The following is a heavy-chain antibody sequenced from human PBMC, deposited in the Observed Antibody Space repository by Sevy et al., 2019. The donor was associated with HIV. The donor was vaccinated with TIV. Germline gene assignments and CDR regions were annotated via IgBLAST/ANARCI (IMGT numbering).Heavy chain of an antibody. CDR3: ARLQSCGGSCYTFDS. D-gene: IGHD2-15*01. V-gene: IGHV3-21*06. J-gene: IGHJ4*02. Sequence: GGSLRLSCAASGFTFSSYEMSRVRQAPGKGLEWVSSINYIDRYIKYADSVRGRFTISRDNPKNSVSLRMNSLRDDDTAMYYCARLQSCGGSCYTFDSWGQGTLVTVSS. CDR2: INYIDRYI. CDR1: GFTFSSYE.